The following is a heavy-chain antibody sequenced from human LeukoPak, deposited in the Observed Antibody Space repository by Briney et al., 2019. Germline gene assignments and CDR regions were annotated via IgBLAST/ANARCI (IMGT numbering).Heavy chain of an antibody. V-gene: IGHV4-39*01. CDR2: VHHTGST. CDR3: ARTAGVAVAGSRQYFDY. Sequence: SETLSLTCSVSGVSISNNYFYWAWIRQPPGKGLELIGYVHHTGSTFHNSSLKSRVTISADTSQNQFSLSLTSVTAADTAVYYCARTAGVAVAGSRQYFDYWGQGTLVTVSS. D-gene: IGHD6-19*01. CDR1: GVSISNNYFY. J-gene: IGHJ4*02.